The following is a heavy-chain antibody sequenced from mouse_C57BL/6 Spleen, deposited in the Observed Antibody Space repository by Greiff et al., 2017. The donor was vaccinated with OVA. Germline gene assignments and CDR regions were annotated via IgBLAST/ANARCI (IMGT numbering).Heavy chain of an antibody. CDR1: GYTFTSYW. Sequence: QVQLKQPGAELVKPGASVKVSCKASGYTFTSYWMHWVKQRPGQGLEWIGRIHPSDSDTTYNQKFKGKATLTVDKSSSTAYMQLSSLTSEDSAVYYCAIGVDYGSSYKAMDYWGQGTSVTVSS. CDR3: AIGVDYGSSYKAMDY. D-gene: IGHD1-1*01. CDR2: IHPSDSDT. J-gene: IGHJ4*01. V-gene: IGHV1-74*01.